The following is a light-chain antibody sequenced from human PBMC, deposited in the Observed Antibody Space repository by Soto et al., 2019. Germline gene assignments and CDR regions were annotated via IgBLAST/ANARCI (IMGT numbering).Light chain of an antibody. Sequence: QSVLTQPPSVSGAPGQRATISCTGSSSNIGAGYDVHWYQQLPGTAPKLLIYGNSNRPSGVPDRFSGSKSGTSASLPITGLQAEDEADYYCQSYDSSLSGSVFGGGTKLTVL. CDR2: GNS. V-gene: IGLV1-40*01. CDR3: QSYDSSLSGSV. CDR1: SSNIGAGYD. J-gene: IGLJ3*02.